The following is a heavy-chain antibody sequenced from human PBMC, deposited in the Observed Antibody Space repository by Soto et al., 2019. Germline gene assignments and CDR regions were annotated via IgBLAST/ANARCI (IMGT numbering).Heavy chain of an antibody. V-gene: IGHV3-23*01. D-gene: IGHD3-22*01. CDR3: XKVEGYYDSGGFDAFDI. CDR1: GFTSSSYA. CDR2: ISGSGGST. J-gene: IGHJ3*02. Sequence: PGGSLRLSCAASGFTSSSYAMSWVRPAPGKGLEWVSAISGSGGSTYYADSVKGRFTISRDNSKNTLYLQMNSLRAEDTAVYYCXKVEGYYDSGGFDAFDIWGQGTMVTVSS.